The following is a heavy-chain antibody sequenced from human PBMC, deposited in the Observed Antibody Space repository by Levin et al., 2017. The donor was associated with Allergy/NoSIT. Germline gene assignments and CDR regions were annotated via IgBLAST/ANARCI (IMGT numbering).Heavy chain of an antibody. CDR2: ISDTGDYT. Sequence: AGGSLRLSCTASGFTFSSYAMNWVRQAPGKGLEWVSGISDTGDYTYYADSVKGRFTISRDNFKNTLYLQMDSLTADVTAVYYCAKAQTPWLYGSGPEDAFDIWGQGTMVTVSS. CDR3: AKAQTPWLYGSGPEDAFDI. D-gene: IGHD6-19*01. J-gene: IGHJ3*02. CDR1: GFTFSSYA. V-gene: IGHV3-23*01.